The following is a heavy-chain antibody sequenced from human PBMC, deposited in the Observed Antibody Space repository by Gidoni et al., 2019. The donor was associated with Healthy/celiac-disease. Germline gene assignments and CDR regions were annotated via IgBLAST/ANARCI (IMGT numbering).Heavy chain of an antibody. Sequence: EVQLVESGGGLVQPGRSLRLSCAASGFTFDAYAMHWVRQAPGKGLEWVSGISWNSGSIGYADSVKGRFTISRDNAKNSLYLQMNSLRAEDTDLYYCAKDLKQSAGYYYGMDVWGQGTTVTVSS. V-gene: IGHV3-9*01. CDR2: ISWNSGSI. D-gene: IGHD4-4*01. CDR3: AKDLKQSAGYYYGMDV. J-gene: IGHJ6*02. CDR1: GFTFDAYA.